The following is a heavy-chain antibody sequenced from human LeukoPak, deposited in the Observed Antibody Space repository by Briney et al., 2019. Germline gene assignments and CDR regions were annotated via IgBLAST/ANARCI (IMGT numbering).Heavy chain of an antibody. CDR3: AREDYGGNIDY. Sequence: PSETLSLTCTVSGGSISSGGYYWSWIRQPAGKGLEWIGRIYTSGSTNYNPSLKSRVTISVDTSKNQFSLKLSSVTAADTAVYYCAREDYGGNIDYWGQGTLVTVSS. CDR2: IYTSGST. V-gene: IGHV4-61*02. J-gene: IGHJ4*02. CDR1: GGSISSGGYY. D-gene: IGHD4-23*01.